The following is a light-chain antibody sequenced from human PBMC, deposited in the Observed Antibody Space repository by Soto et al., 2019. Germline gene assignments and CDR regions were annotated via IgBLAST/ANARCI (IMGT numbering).Light chain of an antibody. V-gene: IGLV2-14*01. Sequence: QSALTQPASVTGSPGQSITMSCTGTSSDIGGYIYVSWYQQHPGKAPKLMIYEVSNRPSGVSNRFSGSKSGNTASLTISGLQAEDEADYYCSSYASSSSLVFGGGTQLTVL. CDR1: SSDIGGYIY. J-gene: IGLJ3*02. CDR3: SSYASSSSLV. CDR2: EVS.